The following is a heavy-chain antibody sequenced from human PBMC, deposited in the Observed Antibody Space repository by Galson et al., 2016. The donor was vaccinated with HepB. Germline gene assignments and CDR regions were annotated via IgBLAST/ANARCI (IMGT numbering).Heavy chain of an antibody. CDR2: IRATSTNV. CDR3: VRSLAHCLSTSCYVVET. Sequence: SLRLSCAASGFRFSIYNMDWVRQAPGKGLEWVASIRATSTNVYYADSLKGRFTISRGNAKNSLYLQMSSLRAEDTAVYYCVRSLAHCLSTSCYVVETWGQGTLVTVSS. V-gene: IGHV3-21*06. D-gene: IGHD2-2*01. J-gene: IGHJ5*02. CDR1: GFRFSIYN.